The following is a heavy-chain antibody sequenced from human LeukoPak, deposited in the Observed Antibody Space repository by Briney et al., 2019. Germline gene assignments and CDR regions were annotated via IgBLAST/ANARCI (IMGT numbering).Heavy chain of an antibody. CDR1: GVSINTYY. J-gene: IGHJ4*02. CDR3: ARDLGKSLPAVMAWAY. Sequence: SETLSLTCTVSGVSINTYYWSWIRQPPGKGLEWIGYIYYSGSTNYNPSLKSRVTLSADTSKNQFSLKLSSVTDADTAVYYCARDLGKSLPAVMAWAYWGQGTLVTVSS. CDR2: IYYSGST. D-gene: IGHD2-8*01. V-gene: IGHV4-59*01.